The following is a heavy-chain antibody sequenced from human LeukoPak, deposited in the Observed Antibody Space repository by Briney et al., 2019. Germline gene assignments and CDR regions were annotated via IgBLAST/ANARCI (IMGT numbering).Heavy chain of an antibody. Sequence: PGGSLRLSCAASGFTFYNYAMSWVRQAPGKGLEWVSAISGSGGSTYYADSVKGRFTISRDNSKNTLYLQMNSLRAEDTAVYYCANGKPGYSSYSDYWGQGTLVTVSS. CDR1: GFTFYNYA. J-gene: IGHJ4*02. V-gene: IGHV3-23*01. CDR3: ANGKPGYSSYSDY. CDR2: ISGSGGST. D-gene: IGHD6-19*01.